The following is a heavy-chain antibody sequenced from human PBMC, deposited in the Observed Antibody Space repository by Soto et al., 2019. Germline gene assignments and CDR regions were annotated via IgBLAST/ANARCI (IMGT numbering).Heavy chain of an antibody. J-gene: IGHJ4*01. CDR3: ARHSYPESHFDE. CDR2: IRSSGTTI. D-gene: IGHD2-21*01. Sequence: VGSLRLSCAASGFTFSDFDMNWVRQAPGKGLEWISYIRSSGTTIYYADSVRGRFTISRDNAKNSLSLQMNNLGAEDPAVCYCARHSYPESHFDEWGQGTLVTVSS. V-gene: IGHV3-48*03. CDR1: GFTFSDFD.